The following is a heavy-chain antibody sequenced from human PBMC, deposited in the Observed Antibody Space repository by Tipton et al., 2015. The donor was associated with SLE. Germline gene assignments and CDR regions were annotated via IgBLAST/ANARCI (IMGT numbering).Heavy chain of an antibody. CDR2: IYQSGST. Sequence: TLSLTCAVYGGSFSGHYWSWIRQPPGKGLEWIGEIYQSGSTNYNPSLKSRLIMAVDASKNQFSLKLSSVTAADAAMYYCAGAVGTAAGLGDSWGQGTLVTGSS. V-gene: IGHV4-34*01. J-gene: IGHJ4*02. CDR1: GGSFSGHY. D-gene: IGHD6-13*01. CDR3: AGAVGTAAGLGDS.